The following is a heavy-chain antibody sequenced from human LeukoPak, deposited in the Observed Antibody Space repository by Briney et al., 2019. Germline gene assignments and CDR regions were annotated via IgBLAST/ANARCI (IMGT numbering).Heavy chain of an antibody. D-gene: IGHD2-2*02. J-gene: IGHJ5*02. CDR3: TRFEIPAAISNWFDP. CDR1: GFTFSGSA. Sequence: GGSLRLSCAASGFTFSGSAVHWVRQASGKGLEWVGRIRSKANSYATAYAASVKGRFTISRDDSKNTAYLQMNSLKTEDTAIYYCTRFEIPAAISNWFDPWAREPWSPSPQ. CDR2: IRSKANSYAT. V-gene: IGHV3-73*01.